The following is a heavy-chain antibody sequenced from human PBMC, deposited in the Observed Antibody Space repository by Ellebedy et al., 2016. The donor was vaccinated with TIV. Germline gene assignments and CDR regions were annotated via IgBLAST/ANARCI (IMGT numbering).Heavy chain of an antibody. CDR1: GGSISSSNW. J-gene: IGHJ5*02. D-gene: IGHD2-15*01. V-gene: IGHV4-4*02. Sequence: SETLSLTCAVSGGSISSSNWWSWVRQPPGKGLEWIGSIYYSGSTNYNPSLKSRVTMSVDTSKNQFSLKLSSVTAADTAVYYCAREDCSGGSCYWDSWGQGTLVTVSS. CDR2: IYYSGST. CDR3: AREDCSGGSCYWDS.